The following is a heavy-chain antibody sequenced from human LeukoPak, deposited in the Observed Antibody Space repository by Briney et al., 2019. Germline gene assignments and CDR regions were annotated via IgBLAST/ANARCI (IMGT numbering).Heavy chain of an antibody. J-gene: IGHJ6*02. Sequence: GGSLRLSCAASGFTFSSYSMNWVRQAPGKGLEWVSSISSSSSYIYYADSVKGRFTISRDNAKNSLYLQMNCLRAEDTAVYYCAREKGLWFGERMGMDVWGQGTTVTVSS. V-gene: IGHV3-21*01. D-gene: IGHD3-10*01. CDR3: AREKGLWFGERMGMDV. CDR1: GFTFSSYS. CDR2: ISSSSSYI.